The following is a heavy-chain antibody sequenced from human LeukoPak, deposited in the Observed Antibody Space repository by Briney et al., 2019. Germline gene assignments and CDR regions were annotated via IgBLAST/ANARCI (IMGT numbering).Heavy chain of an antibody. CDR1: GFTFSNHA. Sequence: GGSLRLSCAASGFTFSNHAMSWVRQAPGKGLERVSSISGGGISTSYADSLKGRFTISRDNSKNTLFLQMNSLGAQDTAIYYCATNPYYDFWTVWGLDVWGQGTTVTVSS. V-gene: IGHV3-23*01. CDR3: ATNPYYDFWTVWGLDV. D-gene: IGHD3/OR15-3a*01. J-gene: IGHJ6*02. CDR2: ISGGGIST.